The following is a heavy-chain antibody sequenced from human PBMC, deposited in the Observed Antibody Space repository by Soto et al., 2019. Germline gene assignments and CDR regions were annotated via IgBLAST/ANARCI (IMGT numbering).Heavy chain of an antibody. J-gene: IGHJ5*01. V-gene: IGHV4-31*03. Sequence: SETLSLTCNVSGGSVSGGGNYWSWIRQIPGKGLEWIGYISNRGSTYYDPSLKSRLTFSVYTSKNLFSLKLTSVSAADTAIYYSARENITGCGVDAWGHGTLITVSS. CDR1: GGSVSGGGNY. CDR2: ISNRGST. D-gene: IGHD2-8*02. CDR3: ARENITGCGVDA.